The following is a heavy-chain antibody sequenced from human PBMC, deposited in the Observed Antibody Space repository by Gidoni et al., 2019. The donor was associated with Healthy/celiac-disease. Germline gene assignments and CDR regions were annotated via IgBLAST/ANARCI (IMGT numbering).Heavy chain of an antibody. CDR2: ISAYNGNT. J-gene: IGHJ3*02. D-gene: IGHD3-16*02. CDR1: GYTFTRYG. Sequence: QVQLVQSGAEVKKPGASVKVSCTASGYTFTRYGISWVRQAPGQGLEWMGWISAYNGNTNYAQKLQGRVTMTTDTSTSTAYMELRSLRSDDTAVYYCARGTTDDYVWGSYRYGDAFDIWGQGTMVTVSS. CDR3: ARGTTDDYVWGSYRYGDAFDI. V-gene: IGHV1-18*01.